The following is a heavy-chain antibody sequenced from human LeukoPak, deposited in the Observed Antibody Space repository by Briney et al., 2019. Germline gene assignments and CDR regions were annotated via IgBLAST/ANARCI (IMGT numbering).Heavy chain of an antibody. CDR1: GGTFSSYA. CDR3: AGGDCSGGSCYFDY. CDR2: IIPILGIA. V-gene: IGHV1-69*04. J-gene: IGHJ4*02. D-gene: IGHD2-15*01. Sequence: SVKVSCKASGGTFSSYAISWVRQAPGQGLEWMGRIIPILGIANYAQKFQGRVTITADKSTSTAYMELSSLRSEDTAVYYCAGGDCSGGSCYFDYWGQGTLVTVSS.